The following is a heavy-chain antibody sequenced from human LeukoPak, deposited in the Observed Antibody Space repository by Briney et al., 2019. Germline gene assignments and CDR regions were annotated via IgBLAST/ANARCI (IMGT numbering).Heavy chain of an antibody. CDR2: IKQDGSEK. V-gene: IGHV3-7*01. J-gene: IGHJ4*02. D-gene: IGHD3-9*01. CDR3: AREALRYFDWPPGFDY. Sequence: PGGSLRLSCAASGFTFSSYWMSWVRQAPEKGLEWVANIKQDGSEKYYVDSVKGRFTISRDNAKNSLYLQMNSLRAEDTAVYYCAREALRYFDWPPGFDYWGQGTLVTVSS. CDR1: GFTFSSYW.